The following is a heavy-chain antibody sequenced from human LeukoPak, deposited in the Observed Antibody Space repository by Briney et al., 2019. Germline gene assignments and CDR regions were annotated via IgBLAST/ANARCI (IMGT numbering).Heavy chain of an antibody. D-gene: IGHD1-26*01. J-gene: IGHJ4*02. CDR3: ARDLDQYSGRYGGFGHDF. V-gene: IGHV1-18*01. CDR2: ISAYNGNT. CDR1: GYTFTSYG. Sequence: ASVKVSCKASGYTFTSYGINWVRQAPGQGLEWMGWISAYNGNTNYAQKLQGRVTMTTDTSTSTAYMELRSLRSDDTAVYYCARDLDQYSGRYGGFGHDFWGQGTLSPSPQ.